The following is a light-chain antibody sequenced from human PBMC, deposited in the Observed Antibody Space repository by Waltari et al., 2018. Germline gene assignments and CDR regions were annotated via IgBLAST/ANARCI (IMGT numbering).Light chain of an antibody. V-gene: IGKV3-11*01. CDR2: DVS. CDR1: QSVRNY. CDR3: QQRRNLPIT. J-gene: IGKJ5*01. Sequence: EIVLTQSPATLSLSPEERATLSCRASQSVRNYLAWYQQKPGQAPRLIIYDVSYRATAIPARFSGSGSGTDFTLTISSLEPEDFAVYYCQQRRNLPITFGQGTRLEIK.